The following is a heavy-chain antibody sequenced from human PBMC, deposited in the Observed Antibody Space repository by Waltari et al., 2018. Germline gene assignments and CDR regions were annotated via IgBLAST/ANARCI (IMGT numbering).Heavy chain of an antibody. D-gene: IGHD3-22*01. Sequence: QEQLLQSGAEVRPPGASVKISCHVSGFKFNSYWLYWMRQAPGGGLEWMARISPYAGRTTYAETFQGRLTLTADASTSTIYLELRNLRPDDTAVYYCARDVDYFASSVDRDAFDVWGEGTMVTVSS. CDR1: GFKFNSYW. CDR3: ARDVDYFASSVDRDAFDV. J-gene: IGHJ3*01. CDR2: ISPYAGRT. V-gene: IGHV1-46*02.